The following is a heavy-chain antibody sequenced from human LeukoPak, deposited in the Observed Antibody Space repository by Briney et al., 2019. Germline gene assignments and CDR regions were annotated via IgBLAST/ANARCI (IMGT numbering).Heavy chain of an antibody. CDR2: INIDGSR. Sequence: GGSLRLSCAASGFTFSSYWMHWVRQVPGKGLVWVSHINIDGSRGYADSVKGRFTISRDNAKNTLYLQMNSLRAEDTAVYYCAELGITMIGGVWGKGTTVTISS. J-gene: IGHJ6*04. CDR3: AELGITMIGGV. V-gene: IGHV3-74*01. D-gene: IGHD3-10*02. CDR1: GFTFSSYW.